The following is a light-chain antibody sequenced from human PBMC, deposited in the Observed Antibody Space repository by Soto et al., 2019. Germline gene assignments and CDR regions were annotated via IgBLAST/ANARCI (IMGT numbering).Light chain of an antibody. V-gene: IGLV2-8*01. CDR1: SSDVGSYDH. Sequence: QSALTQPASVSGSPGQSITISCSGTSSDVGSYDHVSWYQQHPGKAPKLMIYEVNKRPSGVPDRFSGSKSGNTASLTVSGLQAEDEADYYCSSYAGSSNVFGTGTKVTVL. J-gene: IGLJ1*01. CDR2: EVN. CDR3: SSYAGSSNV.